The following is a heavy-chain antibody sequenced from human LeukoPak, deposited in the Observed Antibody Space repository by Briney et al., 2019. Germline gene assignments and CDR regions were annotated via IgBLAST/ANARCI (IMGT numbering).Heavy chain of an antibody. J-gene: IGHJ4*02. D-gene: IGHD3-22*01. CDR1: GGSISSSSYY. V-gene: IGHV4-39*01. CDR3: VREAGDSSVDY. CDR2: IYYSGST. Sequence: PSETLSLTCTVSGGSISSSSYYWGWIRQPPGKGLEWIGSIYYSGSTCYNPSLKSRVTISVDTSKNQFSLKLSSVTAADTAVYYCVREAGDSSVDYWGQGTLVTVSS.